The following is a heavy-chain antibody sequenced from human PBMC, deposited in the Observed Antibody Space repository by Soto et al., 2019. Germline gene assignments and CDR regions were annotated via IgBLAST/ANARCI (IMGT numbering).Heavy chain of an antibody. Sequence: PGGSLMLSCAASGFPFSTYEMNWVRQAPGKGLEWVSYISDSGSPTYYADSVKGRFTISRDNSKNTLYLQMNSLRAEDTAVYYCARESIAAAGTRYYYYGMDVWGQGTTVTVSS. D-gene: IGHD6-13*01. CDR2: ISDSGSPT. V-gene: IGHV3-48*03. J-gene: IGHJ6*02. CDR1: GFPFSTYE. CDR3: ARESIAAAGTRYYYYGMDV.